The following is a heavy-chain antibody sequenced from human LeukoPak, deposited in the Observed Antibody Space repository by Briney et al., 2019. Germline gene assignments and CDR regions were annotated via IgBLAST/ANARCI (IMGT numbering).Heavy chain of an antibody. CDR2: IKQDGSEK. D-gene: IGHD2-15*01. V-gene: IGHV3-7*01. Sequence: PGGSLRLSCATSGFTFSSDWMSWGRQAPGKGLEWVANIKQDGSEKYYVDSVKGRFTISRDNAKNSVYLQMNILRAEDTAVYYCARVGIVCSGGSCPHYYYYYMDVWGKGTTVTVSS. CDR3: ARVGIVCSGGSCPHYYYYYMDV. J-gene: IGHJ6*03. CDR1: GFTFSSDW.